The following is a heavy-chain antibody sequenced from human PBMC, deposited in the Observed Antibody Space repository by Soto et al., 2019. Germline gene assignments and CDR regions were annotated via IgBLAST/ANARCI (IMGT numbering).Heavy chain of an antibody. J-gene: IGHJ5*02. CDR3: ARIGNYGVVWRDSWFDP. V-gene: IGHV2-26*01. CDR1: GFSLSNARMG. Sequence: QVTLKESGPVLVKPTETLTMTCTVSGFSLSNARMGVSWIRQPPGKALEWLAHIFSTDEKSYKTSLKGRLTISKDTSKSQVVLTMTNMDPVDTATYYCARIGNYGVVWRDSWFDPWGQGTLVTVSS. CDR2: IFSTDEK. D-gene: IGHD1-7*01.